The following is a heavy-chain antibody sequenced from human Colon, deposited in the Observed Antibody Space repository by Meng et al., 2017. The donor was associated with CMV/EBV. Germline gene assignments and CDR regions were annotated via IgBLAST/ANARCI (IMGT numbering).Heavy chain of an antibody. J-gene: IGHJ4*02. CDR3: AKDPDYFDY. CDR1: GFTFSNYG. Sequence: GGSLRLSCAGAGFTFSNYGMHWVRQAPGKGLEWVSAISGSGGSTYYADSVKGRFTISRDNSKNTLYLQMNSLRAEDTAVYYCAKDPDYFDYWGQGTLVTVSS. CDR2: ISGSGGST. V-gene: IGHV3-23*01.